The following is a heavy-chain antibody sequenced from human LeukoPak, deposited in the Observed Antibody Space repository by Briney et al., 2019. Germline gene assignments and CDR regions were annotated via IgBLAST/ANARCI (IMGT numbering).Heavy chain of an antibody. CDR1: GGSISSYY. CDR2: IYYSGST. V-gene: IGHV4-59*01. CDR3: ARVRANYYYDSSGYDAFDI. Sequence: SETLSLTCTVSGGSISSYYWSWIRQPPGKGLEWIGYIYYSGSTTYNPSPKSRVTISVDTSKNQFSLKLSSVTAADTAVYYCARVRANYYYDSSGYDAFDIWGQGTMVTVSS. J-gene: IGHJ3*02. D-gene: IGHD3-22*01.